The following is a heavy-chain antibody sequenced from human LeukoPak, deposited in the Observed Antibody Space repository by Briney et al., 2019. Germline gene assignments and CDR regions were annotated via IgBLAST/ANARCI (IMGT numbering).Heavy chain of an antibody. CDR3: VKGGGGLATITSLQY. J-gene: IGHJ4*02. Sequence: PGGSLRLSCAASGFTFDDYTMYRIRQAPGKGLEWVSAINWDGASRTYADSVKGRFSISRDNSKNSLYLQMNSLRREDTALYYCVKGGGGLATITSLQYWGQGTLVTVSS. V-gene: IGHV3-43*01. D-gene: IGHD5-24*01. CDR2: INWDGASR. CDR1: GFTFDDYT.